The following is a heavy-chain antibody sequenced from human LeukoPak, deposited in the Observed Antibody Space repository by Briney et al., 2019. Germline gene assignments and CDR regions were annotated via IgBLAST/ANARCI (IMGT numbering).Heavy chain of an antibody. CDR2: FDPEDGET. J-gene: IGHJ4*02. D-gene: IGHD6-13*01. CDR1: GYTLTELS. Sequence: ASVKVSCKVSGYTLTELSMHWVRQAPGKGLEWMGGFDPEDGETIYAQKFQGRVTMTRDTSTSTVYMELSSLRSEDTAVYYCARGGSWSFDYWGQGTLVTVSS. CDR3: ARGGSWSFDY. V-gene: IGHV1-24*01.